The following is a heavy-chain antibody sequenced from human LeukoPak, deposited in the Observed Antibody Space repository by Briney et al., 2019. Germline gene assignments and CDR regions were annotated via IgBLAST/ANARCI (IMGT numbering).Heavy chain of an antibody. J-gene: IGHJ4*02. CDR1: GFTFGDYA. D-gene: IGHD3-9*01. V-gene: IGHV3-49*03. CDR3: TRDRDSGYDILTGYYPDY. Sequence: PGGSLRLSCTASGFTFGDYAMSWFRQAPGKGLEWVGFIRSKAYGGTTEYAASVKGRFTISRDDSKSIAYLQMNSLKTEGTAVYYCTRDRDSGYDILTGYYPDYWGQGTLVTVSS. CDR2: IRSKAYGGTT.